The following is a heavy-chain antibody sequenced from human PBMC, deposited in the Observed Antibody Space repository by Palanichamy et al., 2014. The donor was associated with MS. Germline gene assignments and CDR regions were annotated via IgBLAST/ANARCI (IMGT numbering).Heavy chain of an antibody. J-gene: IGHJ4*02. Sequence: EVQLVESGGGLVQPGGSLRLSCAASGFTFSSYSMNWVRQAPGKGLEWVSYIGSSGKTIYYADCVKGRFTISRDNAKNSLYLQMNSLRAEDTAIYYCVRVDSSGYLTPGGYWGQGTLVTVSS. V-gene: IGHV3-48*01. CDR1: GFTFSSYS. CDR2: IGSSGKTI. CDR3: VRVDSSGYLTPGGY. D-gene: IGHD3-22*01.